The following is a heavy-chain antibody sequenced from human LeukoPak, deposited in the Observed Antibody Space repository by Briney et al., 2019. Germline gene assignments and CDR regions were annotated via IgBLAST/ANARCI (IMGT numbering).Heavy chain of an antibody. CDR2: ISYDGNDE. CDR3: ARGPGNYFDY. J-gene: IGHJ4*02. Sequence: GGSLRLSCAASGFTFTSYVMHWVRQAPGKGLEWLAMISYDGNDEFYADSVKGRFTISRDNSKNTLYLQMNSLRAEVTAIYYCARGPGNYFDYWGQGALVTVSS. V-gene: IGHV3-30-3*01. CDR1: GFTFTSYV.